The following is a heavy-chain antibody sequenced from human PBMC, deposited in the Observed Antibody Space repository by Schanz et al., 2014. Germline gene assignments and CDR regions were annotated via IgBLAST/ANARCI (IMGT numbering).Heavy chain of an antibody. J-gene: IGHJ6*02. CDR1: GFTFRGHA. CDR3: AKDMHKDYGGKPQAFDI. V-gene: IGHV3-30*04. CDR2: TSTDGTRT. D-gene: IGHD4-17*01. Sequence: QVQLVESGGGVVQPGTSLRLSCAASGFTFRGHAMHWVRQAPGQGLEKVAVTSTDGTRTYYAASVRGRFTISRDNSKNTVYLQMNSLRDEDTALYYCAKDMHKDYGGKPQAFDIWGQGTTVTVSS.